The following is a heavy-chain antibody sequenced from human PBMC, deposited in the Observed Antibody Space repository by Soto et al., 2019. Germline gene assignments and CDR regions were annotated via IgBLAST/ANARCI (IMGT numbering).Heavy chain of an antibody. CDR3: AADTVTLYYYYYGMDV. J-gene: IGHJ6*02. CDR1: GGSISSSNW. CDR2: IYHSGST. V-gene: IGHV4-4*02. Sequence: SETLSLTCAVSGGSISSSNWWSWVRQPPGKGLEWIGEIYHSGSTNYNPSLKSRVTISVDKSKNQFSLKLSSVTAADTAVYYCAADTVTLYYYYYGMDVWGQGTTVTVSS. D-gene: IGHD4-17*01.